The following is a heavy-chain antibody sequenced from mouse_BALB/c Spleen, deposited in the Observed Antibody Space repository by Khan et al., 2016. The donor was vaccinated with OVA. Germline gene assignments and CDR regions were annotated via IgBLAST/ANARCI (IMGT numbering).Heavy chain of an antibody. CDR3: ARPPITTVVATSYWFFDV. CDR1: GFTFSSYA. J-gene: IGHJ1*01. V-gene: IGHV5-9-3*01. CDR2: ISSSGNYT. D-gene: IGHD1-1*01. Sequence: EVQLVESGGGLVKPGGSLKLSCVASGFTFSSYAMSWVRQTPEKRLEWVATISSSGNYTYYPHSVKGRFTISRDNAKNPLYLQLSSLRSEDTAMYYCARPPITTVVATSYWFFDVWGAGTTVTVSS.